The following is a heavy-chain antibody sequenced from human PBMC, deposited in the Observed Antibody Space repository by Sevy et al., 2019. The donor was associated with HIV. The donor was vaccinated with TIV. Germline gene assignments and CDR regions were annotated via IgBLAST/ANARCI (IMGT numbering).Heavy chain of an antibody. Sequence: GGSLRLSCAASGFTFSSYEMNWVRQAPGKGLEWVSYISSSGSTLYYADSVKGRFTISRDNAKNSLYLQMNSLRAEDTAVYYCARYTQGSSWPYYGMDVWGQGTTVTVSS. CDR3: ARYTQGSSWPYYGMDV. D-gene: IGHD6-13*01. V-gene: IGHV3-48*03. CDR1: GFTFSSYE. CDR2: ISSSGSTL. J-gene: IGHJ6*02.